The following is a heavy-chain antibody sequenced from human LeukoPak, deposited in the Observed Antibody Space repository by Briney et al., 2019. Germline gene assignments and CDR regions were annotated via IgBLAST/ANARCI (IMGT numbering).Heavy chain of an antibody. CDR1: GGSISSYY. Sequence: SETLSPTCTVSGGSISSYYWSWIRQPAGRGLEWIGRIQTSGSTNYNPSLKSRVTMSVDTSKNKFSLKVNSVTAADTAVYYCARVGSGWSFDYWGQGTLVTVSS. V-gene: IGHV4-4*07. CDR3: ARVGSGWSFDY. J-gene: IGHJ4*02. CDR2: IQTSGST. D-gene: IGHD6-19*01.